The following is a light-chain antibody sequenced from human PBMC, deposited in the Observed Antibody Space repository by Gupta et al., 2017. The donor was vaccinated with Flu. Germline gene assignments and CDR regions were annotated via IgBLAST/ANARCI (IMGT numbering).Light chain of an antibody. CDR2: GAS. CDR3: QQYSSYPIT. J-gene: IGKJ4*01. Sequence: DIQMTQSPSSLSASIGDRVTITCRASQGIRDYLAWFQQKPGKAPRSLIYGASNLPSGVPSRFSDRGSGTDFTLTINSLQPEDFATYYCQQYSSYPITFGAGTKVEI. CDR1: QGIRDY. V-gene: IGKV1-16*01.